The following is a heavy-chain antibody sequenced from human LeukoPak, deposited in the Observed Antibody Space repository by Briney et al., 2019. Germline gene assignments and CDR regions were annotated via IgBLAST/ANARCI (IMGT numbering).Heavy chain of an antibody. D-gene: IGHD2-2*01. Sequence: PGASLRLSCAASGFTFSSYWMSWVRQAPGKGLEWVANIKQDGSEKYYVDSVKGRFTISRDNAKNSLYLQMNSLRAEDTAVYYCAREAFRVVVPAAEIDYWGQGTLVTVSS. CDR1: GFTFSSYW. V-gene: IGHV3-7*01. J-gene: IGHJ4*02. CDR2: IKQDGSEK. CDR3: AREAFRVVVPAAEIDY.